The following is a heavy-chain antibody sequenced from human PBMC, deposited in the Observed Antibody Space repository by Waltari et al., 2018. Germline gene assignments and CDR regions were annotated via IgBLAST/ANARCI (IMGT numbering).Heavy chain of an antibody. Sequence: EVQLLESGGGLVQPGGSLRLSCAAPGLPFSTYVINWVRQAPGKGLEWVSSISDAGGIINYADSVKGRFTISRDNSKNTLYLQMNSLRVGDTAVYYCARGSGVDSWGQGTLVTISS. CDR1: GLPFSTYV. CDR3: ARGSGVDS. V-gene: IGHV3-23*01. CDR2: ISDAGGII. D-gene: IGHD7-27*01. J-gene: IGHJ4*02.